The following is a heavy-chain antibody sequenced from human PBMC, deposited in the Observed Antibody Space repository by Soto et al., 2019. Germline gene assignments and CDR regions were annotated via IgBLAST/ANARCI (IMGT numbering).Heavy chain of an antibody. D-gene: IGHD4-17*01. CDR1: GFTFSSYA. Sequence: PVGSLRLSCAASGFTFSSYAMSWVRQAPGKGLEWVSAISGSGGSTYYADSVKGRFTISRDNSKNTLYLQMNSLRAEDTAVYYCAKEAGTVTTDEDYYGMDVWGQGTTVTVSS. CDR3: AKEAGTVTTDEDYYGMDV. J-gene: IGHJ6*02. V-gene: IGHV3-23*01. CDR2: ISGSGGST.